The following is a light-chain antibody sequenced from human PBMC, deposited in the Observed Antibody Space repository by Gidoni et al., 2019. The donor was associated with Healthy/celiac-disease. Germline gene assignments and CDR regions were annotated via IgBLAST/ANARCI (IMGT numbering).Light chain of an antibody. CDR1: QSVSSY. CDR3: QQRSNWPPWT. Sequence: EVELTQSPATLSLSPGESATLSCRASQSVSSYLAWYQQKPGQAPRILIYYASNRATGIPARFSGSGCGTDFSLLISSLEPADFVVSYCQQRSNWPPWTFGQGTKVEIK. CDR2: YAS. J-gene: IGKJ1*01. V-gene: IGKV3-11*01.